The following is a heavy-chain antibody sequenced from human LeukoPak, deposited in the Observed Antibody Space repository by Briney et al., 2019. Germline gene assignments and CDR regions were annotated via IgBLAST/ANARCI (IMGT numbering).Heavy chain of an antibody. Sequence: SVKVSCKASGGTFSSYAISWVRQAPGQGLEWMGGIIPIFGTANYAQKFQGRVTITTDESTSTAYMELSSLRSEDTAVYYCATTGVRKNEIDYWGQGTLVTVSS. CDR1: GGTFSSYA. CDR2: IIPIFGTA. CDR3: ATTGVRKNEIDY. D-gene: IGHD1-1*01. V-gene: IGHV1-69*05. J-gene: IGHJ4*02.